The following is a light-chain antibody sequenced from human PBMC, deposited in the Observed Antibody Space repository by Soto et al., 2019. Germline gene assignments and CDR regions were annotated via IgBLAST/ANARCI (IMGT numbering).Light chain of an antibody. CDR2: GAS. CDR3: QQYNNWPPWT. J-gene: IGKJ1*01. Sequence: ITLPTDSVSLSPGESAALSCXGSQSVSSNLAWYQQKPGQAPRLLIYGASTRATGIPARFSGSGSGTEFTLTISSLQSEDFAVYYCQQYNNWPPWTFGQGTKVDIK. V-gene: IGKV3-15*01. CDR1: QSVSSN.